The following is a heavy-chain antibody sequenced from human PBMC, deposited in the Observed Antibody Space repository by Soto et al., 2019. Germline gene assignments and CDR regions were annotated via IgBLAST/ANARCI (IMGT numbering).Heavy chain of an antibody. CDR3: AKDGSHNLNY. J-gene: IGHJ4*02. CDR1: GFTFSHYA. D-gene: IGHD1-1*01. V-gene: IGHV3-30*18. Sequence: QVQLVESGGGVVQPGRSLRLSCAASGFTFSHYAMHWVRQAPGKGLEWVALMSYDGSNEYYADSVKGRFTISRDNSKNPLYLQMNSLRAADTAVYYCAKDGSHNLNYWGQGTLATVSS. CDR2: MSYDGSNE.